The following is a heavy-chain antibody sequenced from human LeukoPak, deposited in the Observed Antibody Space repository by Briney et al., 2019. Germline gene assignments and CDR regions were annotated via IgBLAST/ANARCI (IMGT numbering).Heavy chain of an antibody. D-gene: IGHD4-23*01. Sequence: GESLKISCKGSGYRFTSSWIGWVRQIPGKGLEWMGIIYPRDSDIRYGPSFEGQVTISADKSISTAYLQWSSLKASDTAMYYCARLSDNGGKDFDSWGQGTLVTVSS. J-gene: IGHJ4*02. CDR1: GYRFTSSW. V-gene: IGHV5-51*01. CDR3: ARLSDNGGKDFDS. CDR2: IYPRDSDI.